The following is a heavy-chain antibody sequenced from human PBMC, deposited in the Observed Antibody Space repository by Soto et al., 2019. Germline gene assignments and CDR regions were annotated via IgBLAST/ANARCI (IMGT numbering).Heavy chain of an antibody. J-gene: IGHJ5*02. CDR3: AHRLRSNWNEGGNNWFDP. CDR2: IYWDDDK. CDR1: GFSLSTSGVG. V-gene: IGHV2-5*02. D-gene: IGHD1-1*01. Sequence: SGPTLVKPTQTLTLTCTFSGFSLSTSGVGVGWIRQPPGKALEWLALIYWDDDKRYSPSLKSRLTITKDTSKNQVVLTMTNMDPVDTATYYCAHRLRSNWNEGGNNWFDPWGQGTLVTVSS.